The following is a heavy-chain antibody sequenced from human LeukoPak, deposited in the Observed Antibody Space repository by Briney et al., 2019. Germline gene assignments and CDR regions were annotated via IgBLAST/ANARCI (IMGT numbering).Heavy chain of an antibody. CDR1: GFTFNDYG. Sequence: GGSLRLSCAASGFTFNDYGMSWVRHAPRKGLEWVSGINWNGGRTGYADSMKGRLIISRDNAKNSLYLQVNSLRAEDTALYYCARNFGGGDSSGPYYWGQGTLVTVSS. CDR2: INWNGGRT. D-gene: IGHD3-22*01. J-gene: IGHJ4*02. CDR3: ARNFGGGDSSGPYY. V-gene: IGHV3-20*04.